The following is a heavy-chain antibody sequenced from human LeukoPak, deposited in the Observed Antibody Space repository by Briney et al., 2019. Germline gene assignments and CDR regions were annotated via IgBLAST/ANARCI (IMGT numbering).Heavy chain of an antibody. CDR2: ISGSGGST. CDR3: ARDLQLGPLCLGY. D-gene: IGHD3-16*01. V-gene: IGHV3-23*01. CDR1: GFTFSSYA. Sequence: GGSLRLSCAASGFTFSSYAMSWVRQAPGKGLEWVSAISGSGGSTYYADSVKGRFTISRDNSKNTLYLQMNSLRAEDTAVYYCARDLQLGPLCLGYWGQGTLVTVSS. J-gene: IGHJ4*02.